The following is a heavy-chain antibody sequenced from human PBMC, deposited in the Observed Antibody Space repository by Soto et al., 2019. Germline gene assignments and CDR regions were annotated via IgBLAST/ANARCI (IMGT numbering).Heavy chain of an antibody. CDR1: GFTFSINS. CDR2: ISDSGGST. D-gene: IGHD3-10*01. J-gene: IGHJ5*02. Sequence: PGGSLRLSCAASGFTFSINSMTWVRQSPGKGLEWVSGISDSGGSTFYADSVKGRFTISRDNSKNTLYLQMNSLRAEDTAVYYCSQLKGFGDAWGQGILVPVSS. CDR3: SQLKGFGDA. V-gene: IGHV3-23*01.